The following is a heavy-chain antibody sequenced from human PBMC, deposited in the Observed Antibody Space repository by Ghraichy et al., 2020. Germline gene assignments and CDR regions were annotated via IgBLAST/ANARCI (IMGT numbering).Heavy chain of an antibody. Sequence: GSLRLSCAASGFTFSNAWMSWVRQAPGKGLEWVGRIKSKTDGGTTDYAAPVKGRFTISRDDSKNTLYLQMNSLKTEDTAVYYCTTDERDYDFWSGYYMAFDIWGQGTMVTVSS. CDR3: TTDERDYDFWSGYYMAFDI. J-gene: IGHJ3*02. CDR1: GFTFSNAW. V-gene: IGHV3-15*01. D-gene: IGHD3-3*01. CDR2: IKSKTDGGTT.